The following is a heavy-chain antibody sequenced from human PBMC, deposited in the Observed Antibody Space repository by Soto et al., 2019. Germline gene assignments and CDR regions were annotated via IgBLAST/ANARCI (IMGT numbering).Heavy chain of an antibody. D-gene: IGHD3-3*01. V-gene: IGHV1-3*01. J-gene: IGHJ4*02. CDR1: GYTFTSYA. CDR2: INAGNGNT. CDR3: ARSPFWSGYAKEDYFDY. Sequence: GASVKVSCKASGYTFTSYAMHWVRQAPGQRLEWMGWINAGNGNTKYSQKFQGRVTITRDTSASTAYMELSSLRSEDTAVYYCARSPFWSGYAKEDYFDYWGQGTLVTVSS.